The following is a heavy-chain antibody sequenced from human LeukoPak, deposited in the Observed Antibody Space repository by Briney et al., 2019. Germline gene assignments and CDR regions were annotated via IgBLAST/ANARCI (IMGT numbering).Heavy chain of an antibody. Sequence: AGGSLRLSCAASGFTFDDYAMHWVRQAPGKGLEWVSGISWNSGSIGYADSVKGRFTISRDNAKNSLYLQMNRLRAEDTALYYCAKDTSSSGSYYPTDYWGQGTLVTVSS. CDR2: ISWNSGSI. D-gene: IGHD1-26*01. CDR3: AKDTSSSGSYYPTDY. CDR1: GFTFDDYA. V-gene: IGHV3-9*01. J-gene: IGHJ4*02.